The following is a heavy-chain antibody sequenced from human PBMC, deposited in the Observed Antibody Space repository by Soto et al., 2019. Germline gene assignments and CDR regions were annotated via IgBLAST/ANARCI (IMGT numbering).Heavy chain of an antibody. CDR2: INPSGGST. CDR1: GYTFTSYY. V-gene: IGHV1-46*01. D-gene: IGHD3-10*01. Sequence: GASVKVSCKASGYTFTSYYMHWVRQAPGQGLEWMGIINPSGGSTSYAQKFQGRVTMTRDTSTSTVYMELSSLRSEDTAVYYCARGRMRPGFGELSLYYGMDVWGQGTTVTVSS. CDR3: ARGRMRPGFGELSLYYGMDV. J-gene: IGHJ6*02.